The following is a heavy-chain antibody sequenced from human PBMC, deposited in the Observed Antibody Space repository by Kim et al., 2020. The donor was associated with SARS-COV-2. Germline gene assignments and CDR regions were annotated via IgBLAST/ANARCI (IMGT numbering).Heavy chain of an antibody. CDR2: IGTAGDT. D-gene: IGHD5-12*01. J-gene: IGHJ2*01. Sequence: GGSLRLSCAASGFTFSSYDMHWVRQATGKGLEWVSAIGTAGDTYYPGSVKGRFTISRENAKNSLYLQMNSLRAGDTAVYYCARGEEVEMATIRDWYFDLWGRGTLVTVSS. CDR3: ARGEEVEMATIRDWYFDL. CDR1: GFTFSSYD. V-gene: IGHV3-13*01.